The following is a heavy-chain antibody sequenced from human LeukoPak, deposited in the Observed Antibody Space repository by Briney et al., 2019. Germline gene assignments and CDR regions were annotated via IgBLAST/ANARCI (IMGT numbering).Heavy chain of an antibody. Sequence: PGGSLRLSCAASEFTVSSSYMSWVRQAPGKGLEWVSVIYSGGSTYYADSVKGRFTISRDNSKNTLYLQMNSLRADDTAVYYCARDPANRGAFDIWGPRTMVTVSS. CDR3: ARDPANRGAFDI. J-gene: IGHJ3*02. CDR1: EFTVSSSY. D-gene: IGHD3-16*02. CDR2: IYSGGST. V-gene: IGHV3-53*01.